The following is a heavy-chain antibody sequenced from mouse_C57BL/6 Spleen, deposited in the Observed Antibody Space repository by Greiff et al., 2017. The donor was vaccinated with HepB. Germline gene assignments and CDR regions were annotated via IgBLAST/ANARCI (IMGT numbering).Heavy chain of an antibody. J-gene: IGHJ4*01. CDR3: ARWRNYPYYYAMDY. V-gene: IGHV1-55*01. D-gene: IGHD1-1*01. CDR1: GYTFTSYW. Sequence: QVHVKQPGAELVKPGASVKMSCKASGYTFTSYWITWVKQRPGQGLEWIGDIYPGSGSTNYNEKFKSKATLTVDTSSSTAYMQLSSLTSEDSAVYYCARWRNYPYYYAMDYWGQGTSVTVSS. CDR2: IYPGSGST.